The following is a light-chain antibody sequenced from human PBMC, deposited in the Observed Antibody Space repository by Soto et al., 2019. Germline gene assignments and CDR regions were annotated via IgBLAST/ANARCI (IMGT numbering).Light chain of an antibody. V-gene: IGKV3-15*01. CDR1: QSVSSN. J-gene: IGKJ1*01. CDR3: QQYNNWPRT. Sequence: EIVMTQSPATLSVSPGERATLSCRASQSVSSNLAWYQQNPGQAPRLLIYGVSTRATGIPARFSGSGSGTEFTLTISSLQSEDFALYYCQQYNNWPRTFGQGTKVEIK. CDR2: GVS.